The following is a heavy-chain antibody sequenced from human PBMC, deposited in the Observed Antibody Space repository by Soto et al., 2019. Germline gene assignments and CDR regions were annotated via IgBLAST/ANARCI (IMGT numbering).Heavy chain of an antibody. D-gene: IGHD5-12*01. V-gene: IGHV1-8*01. CDR2: MNPNSGNT. CDR3: ARWRHHGYSGYDSAFDI. CDR1: GYTFTSYD. J-gene: IGHJ3*02. Sequence: ASVKVSCKASGYTFTSYDINWVRQATGQGLEWMGWMNPNSGNTGYAQKFQGRVTMTRNTSISTAYMELSSLRSEDTAVYYCARWRHHGYSGYDSAFDIWGQGTMVTVSS.